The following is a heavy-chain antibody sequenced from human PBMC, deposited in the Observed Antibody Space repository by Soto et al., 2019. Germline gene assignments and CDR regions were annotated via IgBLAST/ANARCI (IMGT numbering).Heavy chain of an antibody. CDR3: ARDSNGLNVLSQ. Sequence: SETLSLTCDVSGDTISTGGYTWAWIRQPPGKALEWIGYIYYSGRPYYNTSLKSRVTISVDTSKDQFSLKLSSVTAADTAVYYCARDSNGLNVLSQWGQGILVTVSS. V-gene: IGHV4-31*11. J-gene: IGHJ4*02. CDR2: IYYSGRP. CDR1: GDTISTGGYT. D-gene: IGHD2-8*01.